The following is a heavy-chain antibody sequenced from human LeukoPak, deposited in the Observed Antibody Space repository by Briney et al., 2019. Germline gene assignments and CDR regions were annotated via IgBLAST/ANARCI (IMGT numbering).Heavy chain of an antibody. CDR2: TYYSGST. J-gene: IGHJ4*02. Sequence: SETLSLTCTVSGGSISSYYWSWIRQPPGKGLEWIGYTYYSGSTNYNPSLKSRVTISVDTSKNQFSLKLSSVTAADTAVYYCSRGGGGDFDYWGQGTLVTVSS. V-gene: IGHV4-59*01. D-gene: IGHD3-16*01. CDR3: SRGGGGDFDY. CDR1: GGSISSYY.